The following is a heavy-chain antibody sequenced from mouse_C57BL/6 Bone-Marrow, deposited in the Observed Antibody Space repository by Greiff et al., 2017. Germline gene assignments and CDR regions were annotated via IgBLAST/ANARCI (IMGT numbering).Heavy chain of an antibody. CDR2: INPSSGYT. CDR1: GYTFTSYW. V-gene: IGHV1-7*01. D-gene: IGHD4-1*01. Sequence: QVQLQQSGADLAKPGASVKLSCTASGYTFTSYWMHWVKQRPGQGLEWIGYINPSSGYTKYKQKFKDKSTLTADKSSSTAYMQLSSLTYEDSAVYYCAGGLGRVYCDMDYWGQGTSVTVSS. J-gene: IGHJ4*01. CDR3: AGGLGRVYCDMDY.